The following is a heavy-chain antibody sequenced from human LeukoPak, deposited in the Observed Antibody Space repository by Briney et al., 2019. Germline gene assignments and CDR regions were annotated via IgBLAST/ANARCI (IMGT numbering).Heavy chain of an antibody. CDR3: AKDRHGSGDHYYYYYYMDV. CDR1: ELTFSSYA. CDR2: ISYDASNK. D-gene: IGHD3-10*01. V-gene: IGHV3-30*04. J-gene: IGHJ6*03. Sequence: GGSLRLTCAASELTFSSYAMHWVRQAPDKGLEWVADISYDASNKYYADSVKGRFTISRDNSKNTLYLQMNSLRAEDTAVYYCAKDRHGSGDHYYYYYYMDVWGKGTTVTISS.